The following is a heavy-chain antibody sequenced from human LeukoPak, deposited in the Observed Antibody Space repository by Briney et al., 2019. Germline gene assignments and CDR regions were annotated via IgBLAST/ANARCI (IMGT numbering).Heavy chain of an antibody. CDR3: ARLILEQNVVTAVTIDY. J-gene: IGHJ4*02. CDR1: GFTFSSYA. Sequence: GSLRLSCAASGFTFSSYAMHWVRQATGKGLEWVAVISYDGSNKYYADSVKGRFTISRDNSKNTLYLQMNSLRAEDTAVYYCARLILEQNVVTAVTIDYWGQGTLVTVSS. D-gene: IGHD2-21*02. CDR2: ISYDGSNK. V-gene: IGHV3-30-3*01.